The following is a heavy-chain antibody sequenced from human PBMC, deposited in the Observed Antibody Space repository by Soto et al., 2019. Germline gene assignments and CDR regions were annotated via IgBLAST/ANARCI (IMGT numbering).Heavy chain of an antibody. J-gene: IGHJ3*01. Sequence: QVQLVQSGAEVKKPGASVKVSCKASGYTFTSSGMSWVRQAPGQGLEWMGWISAHTGRSEYAQRFQGRVTMTTDKATSTAYTELRRLRSDATAVDYCARAFFDKGSDSCGYSFDAFDFWGPGTLVPVSS. CDR3: ARAFFDKGSDSCGYSFDAFDF. V-gene: IGHV1-18*01. D-gene: IGHD3-22*01. CDR2: ISAHTGRS. CDR1: GYTFTSSG.